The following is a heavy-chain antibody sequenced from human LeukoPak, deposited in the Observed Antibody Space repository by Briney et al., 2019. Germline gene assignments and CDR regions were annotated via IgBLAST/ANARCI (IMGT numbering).Heavy chain of an antibody. CDR1: GFSFSSYN. V-gene: IGHV3-21*01. Sequence: GGSLRLSCEAPGFSFSSYNMDWVRQTPGKGLEWIPSITTSSTYTFYADSVKGRFTISRDNARNSLYLQMNSLRVEDTAVYYCARDPYSGTYGNTYYYYMDVWGKGTTVTISS. CDR3: ARDPYSGTYGNTYYYYMDV. J-gene: IGHJ6*03. D-gene: IGHD1-26*01. CDR2: ITTSSTYT.